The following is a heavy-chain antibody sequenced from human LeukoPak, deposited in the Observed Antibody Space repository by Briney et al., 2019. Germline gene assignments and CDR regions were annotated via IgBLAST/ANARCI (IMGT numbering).Heavy chain of an antibody. V-gene: IGHV3-7*01. Sequence: PGGSLRLSCAASGFTFSSYWMSCVRQAPGKGLEWVANIKQEGSEKYYVDPVKGRFTISRANAKNSLYLQMDSLRAQERPVYSFASRGIAVADASDAFDIWGQGTMVTVSS. J-gene: IGHJ3*02. CDR3: ASRGIAVADASDAFDI. CDR1: GFTFSSYW. CDR2: IKQEGSEK. D-gene: IGHD6-19*01.